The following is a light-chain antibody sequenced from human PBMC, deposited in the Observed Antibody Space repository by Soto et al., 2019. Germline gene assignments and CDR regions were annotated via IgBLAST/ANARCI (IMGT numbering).Light chain of an antibody. CDR2: GAS. J-gene: IGKJ3*01. Sequence: EIVLTQSPGTLSLSPGERATLSCGASQSINSRYLAWYQQKPGQAPRLLIYGASSRATGIPDRFSGSGSGTDFTITISRLEPEEFAVYYCQQFGSSPGFTFGPGTKVDIK. CDR3: QQFGSSPGFT. CDR1: QSINSRY. V-gene: IGKV3-20*01.